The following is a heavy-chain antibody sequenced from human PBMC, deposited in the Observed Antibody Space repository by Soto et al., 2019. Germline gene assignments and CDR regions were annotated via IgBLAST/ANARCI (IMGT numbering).Heavy chain of an antibody. CDR2: ISGSGGST. V-gene: IGHV3-23*01. CDR3: AKDDTFHCYGSGSYYPPPNGMDV. CDR1: GFTFSSYA. Sequence: GGSLRLSCAASGFTFSSYAMSWVRQAPGKGLEWVSAISGSGGSTYYADSVKGRFTISRDNSKNTLYLQMNSLRAEDTAVYYCAKDDTFHCYGSGSYYPPPNGMDVWGQGTTVTVSS. D-gene: IGHD3-10*01. J-gene: IGHJ6*02.